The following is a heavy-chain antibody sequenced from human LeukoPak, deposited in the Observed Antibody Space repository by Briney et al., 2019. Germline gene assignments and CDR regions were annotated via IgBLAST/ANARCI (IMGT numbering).Heavy chain of an antibody. Sequence: ASVKVSCKASGGTFSSYAISWVRQAPGQGLEWMGGIIPIFGTANYAQKFQGRVTITADESTSTACMELSSLRSEDTAVYYCARECGGNFWSGYYYYYGMDVWGQGTTVTVSS. CDR1: GGTFSSYA. J-gene: IGHJ6*02. V-gene: IGHV1-69*13. D-gene: IGHD3-3*01. CDR3: ARECGGNFWSGYYYYYGMDV. CDR2: IIPIFGTA.